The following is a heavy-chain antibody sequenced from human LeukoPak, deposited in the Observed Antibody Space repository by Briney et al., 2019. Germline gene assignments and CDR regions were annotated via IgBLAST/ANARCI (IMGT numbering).Heavy chain of an antibody. CDR1: GGTFSSYA. V-gene: IGHV1-69*01. CDR3: ARGRRITIFGVVHVAFDI. J-gene: IGHJ3*02. CDR2: IIPIFGTA. Sequence: SVKVSCKASGGTFSSYAISWVRQAPGQGLEWMGGIIPIFGTANYAQKFQGRVTITSDESTSTAYMELSSLRSEDTAVYYCARGRRITIFGVVHVAFDIWGQGTMVTVSS. D-gene: IGHD3-3*01.